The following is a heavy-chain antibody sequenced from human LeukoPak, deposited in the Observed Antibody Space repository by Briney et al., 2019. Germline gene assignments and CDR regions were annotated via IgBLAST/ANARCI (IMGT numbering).Heavy chain of an antibody. CDR1: GFTFSDYY. CDR2: ISSSGSTI. CDR3: ARVRGYCSGGSCYSLRHFDY. V-gene: IGHV3-11*01. J-gene: IGHJ4*02. Sequence: GGSLRLSCAASGFTFSDYYMSWIRQAPGKGLEWVSYISSSGSTIYYADSVKGRFTTSRDNAKNSLYLQMNSLRAEDTAVYYCARVRGYCSGGSCYSLRHFDYWGQGTLVTVSS. D-gene: IGHD2-15*01.